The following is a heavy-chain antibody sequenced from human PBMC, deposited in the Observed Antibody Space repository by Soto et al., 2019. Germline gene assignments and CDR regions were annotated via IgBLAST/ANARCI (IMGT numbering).Heavy chain of an antibody. D-gene: IGHD6-6*01. J-gene: IGHJ4*02. CDR2: INPSGGT. Sequence: QVQLQQWGAGLLKPSETLSLTCAVYGGSFSTDYWSWIRHPPGKGLEWIGEINPSGGTNYNPSLKSRVTISVAASKTQFPLKLSSVTAADTAVYYCARVLAARASRDFDYWGQGTLVTVSS. V-gene: IGHV4-34*01. CDR3: ARVLAARASRDFDY. CDR1: GGSFSTDY.